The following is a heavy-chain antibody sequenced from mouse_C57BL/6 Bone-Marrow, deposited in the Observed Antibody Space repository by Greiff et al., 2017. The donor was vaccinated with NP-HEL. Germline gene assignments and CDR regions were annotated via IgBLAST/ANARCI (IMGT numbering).Heavy chain of an antibody. CDR2: ISNGGGST. Sequence: EVQLVESGGGLVQPGGSLKLSCAASGFTFSDYYMYWVRQTPEKRLEWVAYISNGGGSTYYPDTVKGRFTISRDNAKNTLYLQMSRLKSEDTAMYYCARVDYYGSGTYWGQGTLVTVSA. J-gene: IGHJ3*01. CDR1: GFTFSDYY. CDR3: ARVDYYGSGTY. D-gene: IGHD1-1*01. V-gene: IGHV5-12*01.